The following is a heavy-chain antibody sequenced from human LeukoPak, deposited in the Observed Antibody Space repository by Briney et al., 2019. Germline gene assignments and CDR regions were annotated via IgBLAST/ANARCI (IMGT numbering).Heavy chain of an antibody. CDR2: INTNTGNP. V-gene: IGHV7-4-1*02. J-gene: IGHJ4*02. D-gene: IGHD2-15*01. CDR3: ARMYCSGGSCYGGDY. Sequence: ASVKVSCKASGYTFTSYAMNWVRQAPGQGLEWMGWINTNTGNPTYAQGFTGRFVFSLDTSVSTAYLQISSLKAEDTAVYYCARMYCSGGSCYGGDYWGQGTLVTVSS. CDR1: GYTFTSYA.